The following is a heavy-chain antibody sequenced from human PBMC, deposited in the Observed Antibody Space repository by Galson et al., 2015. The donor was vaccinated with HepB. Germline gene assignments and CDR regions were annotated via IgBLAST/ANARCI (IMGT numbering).Heavy chain of an antibody. CDR2: ISSSGSTI. CDR1: GFTFSSYE. Sequence: SLRLSCAASGFTFSSYEMNWVRQAPGKGLEWVSYISSSGSTIYYADSVKGRFTISRDNAKNSLYLQMNSLRAEDTAVYYCASLKPPEYYDILTGYFNDYWGQGTLVTVSP. J-gene: IGHJ4*02. D-gene: IGHD3-9*01. CDR3: ASLKPPEYYDILTGYFNDY. V-gene: IGHV3-48*03.